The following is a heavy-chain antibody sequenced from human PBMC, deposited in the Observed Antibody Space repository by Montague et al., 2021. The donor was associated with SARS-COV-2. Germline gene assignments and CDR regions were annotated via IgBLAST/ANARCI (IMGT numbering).Heavy chain of an antibody. V-gene: IGHV3-48*03. J-gene: IGHJ3*02. D-gene: IGHD3-22*01. CDR2: ISSSGGTT. CDR1: GFTFSSYE. Sequence: SLRLSRAASGFTFSSYEMNWVRQAPGKGPEWVSYISSSGGTTFYADSVRGRFTISRDNAKNSLYLQMSSLRAEDTAIYYCARESRITMLVVVITSAFDIWGQGTMVTVSS. CDR3: ARESRITMLVVVITSAFDI.